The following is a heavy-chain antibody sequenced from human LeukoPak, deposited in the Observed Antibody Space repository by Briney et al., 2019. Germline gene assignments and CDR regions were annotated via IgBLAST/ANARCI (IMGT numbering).Heavy chain of an antibody. CDR2: IYSGGST. V-gene: IGHV3-53*01. CDR1: GFTVSSNY. J-gene: IGHJ4*02. CDR3: ARDMVRGAYYFDY. D-gene: IGHD3-10*01. Sequence: GGSLRLSCAASGFTVSSNYMSWVRQAPGKGLEWVSVIYSGGSTYYADSVKGRFTISRDNSKNTLYLQMNTLRAEDTAVYYCARDMVRGAYYFDYWGQGTLVTVSS.